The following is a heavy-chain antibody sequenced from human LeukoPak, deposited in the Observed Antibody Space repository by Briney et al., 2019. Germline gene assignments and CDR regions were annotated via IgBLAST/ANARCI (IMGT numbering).Heavy chain of an antibody. CDR1: GFTVSSNY. CDR3: ARLRTPLLGVVPAANFFDY. D-gene: IGHD2-2*01. J-gene: IGHJ4*02. Sequence: PGGSLRLSCAASGFTVSSNYMSWVRQAPGKGLEWVSVIYSGGSTYYADSVKGRFTISRDNSKNTLYLQMNSLRAEDTAVYYCARLRTPLLGVVPAANFFDYWGQGTLVTVSS. V-gene: IGHV3-66*04. CDR2: IYSGGST.